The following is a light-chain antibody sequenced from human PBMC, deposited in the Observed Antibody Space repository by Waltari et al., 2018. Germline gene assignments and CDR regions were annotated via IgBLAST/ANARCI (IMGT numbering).Light chain of an antibody. J-gene: IGLJ3*02. CDR2: YTSDSEK. V-gene: IGLV5-37*01. Sequence: QPVLTQPPSSSASPGESARLTCTLPSAFNVGDFTISWYQKRPGSPPRFLLYYTSDSEKAQVSAGPSRFSGSKGASANAGILLISGLQSEDEADYYCMFWPSNVWVFGGGTKLTVL. CDR1: SAFNVGDFT. CDR3: MFWPSNVWV.